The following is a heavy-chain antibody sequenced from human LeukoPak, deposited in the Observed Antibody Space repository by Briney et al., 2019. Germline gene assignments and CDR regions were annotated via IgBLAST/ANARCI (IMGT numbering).Heavy chain of an antibody. V-gene: IGHV3-73*01. CDR3: TRRSDMAAANDDY. CDR2: IRTKAKSYAT. Sequence: GGSLRLSCAASGFTFSGSAIHWVRQASGKGLEWVGRIRTKAKSYATAYAASVNGRFSISRDDSKNTAYLQMHSLKTEDTAVYYCTRRSDMAAANDDYWGQGTLVTVSS. J-gene: IGHJ4*02. CDR1: GFTFSGSA. D-gene: IGHD6-13*01.